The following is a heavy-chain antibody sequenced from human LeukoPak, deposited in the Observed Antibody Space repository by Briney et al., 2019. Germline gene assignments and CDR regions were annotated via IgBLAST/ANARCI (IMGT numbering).Heavy chain of an antibody. CDR2: IYYSGSI. D-gene: IGHD6-19*01. V-gene: IGHV4-59*02. CDR1: GGSVDTYY. CDR3: ARGFSSGWYSYYFDY. Sequence: PSETLSLTCSVSGGSVDTYYWSWIRQSPGKGLEWIGHIYYSGSIKYNPSLKSRVTISLDTSKNQFSLKLSSVTAADTAVYYCARGFSSGWYSYYFDYWGQGTLVTVSA. J-gene: IGHJ4*02.